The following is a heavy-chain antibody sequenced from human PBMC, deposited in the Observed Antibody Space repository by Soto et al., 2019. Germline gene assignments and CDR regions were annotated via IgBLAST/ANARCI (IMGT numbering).Heavy chain of an antibody. CDR2: INHSGST. CDR3: ARGGAARWKYYGMDV. Sequence: AVYGGSFSGYYWIWIRQPPGKGLWLIGEINHSGSTNYNPSLKSRVTISVDTSKNQFYLKLSSVTAADTAVYYCARGGAARWKYYGMDVWGQGTTATV. V-gene: IGHV4-34*01. D-gene: IGHD6-6*01. J-gene: IGHJ6*02. CDR1: GGSFSGYY.